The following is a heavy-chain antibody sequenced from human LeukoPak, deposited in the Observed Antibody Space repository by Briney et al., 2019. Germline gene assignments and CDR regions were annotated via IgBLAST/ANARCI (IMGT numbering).Heavy chain of an antibody. V-gene: IGHV4-39*07. J-gene: IGHJ4*02. CDR3: ARGATANSGLFDY. Sequence: PSETLSLTCTVSGGSISSSSYYWGWIRQPPGKGLEWIGSIYYSGSTYYNPSLKSRVTISVDTSKNQFSLKLSSVTAADTAVYYCARGATANSGLFDYWGQGTLVTVSS. CDR2: IYYSGST. D-gene: IGHD1-1*01. CDR1: GGSISSSSYY.